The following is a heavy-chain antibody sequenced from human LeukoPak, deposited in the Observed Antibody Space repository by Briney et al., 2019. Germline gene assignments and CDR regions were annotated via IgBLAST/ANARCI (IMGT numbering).Heavy chain of an antibody. CDR2: IYYSGST. V-gene: IGHV4-39*07. D-gene: IGHD3-3*01. CDR3: ARGPADYDFWSGYYGQRWFDP. J-gene: IGHJ5*02. CDR1: GGSISSSSYY. Sequence: PSETLSLTCTVSGGSISSSSYYWGWIRQPPGKGLEWIGSIYYSGSTYYNPSLKSRVTISVDTSKNQFSLKLSSVTAADTAVYYCARGPADYDFWSGYYGQRWFDPWGQGTLVTVSS.